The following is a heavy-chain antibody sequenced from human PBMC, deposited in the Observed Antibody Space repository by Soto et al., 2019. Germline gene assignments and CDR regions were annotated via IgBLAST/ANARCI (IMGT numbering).Heavy chain of an antibody. J-gene: IGHJ4*02. Sequence: GGSLRLSCAASGFTFSDYYMSWIRQAPGKGLEWVSYISSSSSYTNYADSVKGRFTISRDNAKNSLYLQMNSLRAEDTAVYYCAREGRGSTVTKADVYWGQGTLVTVSS. D-gene: IGHD4-17*01. V-gene: IGHV3-11*06. CDR3: AREGRGSTVTKADVY. CDR2: ISSSSSYT. CDR1: GFTFSDYY.